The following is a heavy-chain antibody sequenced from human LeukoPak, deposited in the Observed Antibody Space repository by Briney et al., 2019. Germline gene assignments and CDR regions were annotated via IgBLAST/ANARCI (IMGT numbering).Heavy chain of an antibody. CDR1: GFTFSSYS. J-gene: IGHJ5*02. V-gene: IGHV3-48*01. CDR2: ISSSSSTI. CDR3: ARAGGGDPFDP. Sequence: GGSLRLSCAASGFTFSSYSMNWVRQAPGKGLEWVSYISSSSSTIYYADSVKGRFTISRDNAKNSLYLRMNSLRAEDTDVYYCARAGGGDPFDPWGQGTLVTVSS. D-gene: IGHD2-21*02.